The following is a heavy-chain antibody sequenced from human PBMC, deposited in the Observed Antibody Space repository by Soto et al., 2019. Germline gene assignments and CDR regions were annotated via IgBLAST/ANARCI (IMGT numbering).Heavy chain of an antibody. CDR1: GFTFSSYG. CDR3: ARDQGDYYGSGSYLDY. J-gene: IGHJ4*02. D-gene: IGHD3-10*01. CDR2: IWYDGSNK. Sequence: QVQLVESGGGVVQPGRSLRLSCAASGFTFSSYGMHWVRQAPGKGLEWVAVIWYDGSNKYYADSVKGRFTISRDNSKNTLYLQMNSLRAEDTAVYYCARDQGDYYGSGSYLDYWGQGTLVTVSS. V-gene: IGHV3-33*01.